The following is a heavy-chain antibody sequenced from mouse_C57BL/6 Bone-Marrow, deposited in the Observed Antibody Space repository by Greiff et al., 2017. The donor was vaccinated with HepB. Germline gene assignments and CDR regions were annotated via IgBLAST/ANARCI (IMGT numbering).Heavy chain of an antibody. J-gene: IGHJ4*01. Sequence: QVQLQQSGAELVRPGTSVKVSCKASGYAFTNYLIEWVKQRPGQGLEWIGVINPGSGGTNYNEKFKGKATLTADKSSSTAYMQLSSLTSEDSAVYFSARSSTTVVAFYAMDYWVKEPQSPSPQ. D-gene: IGHD1-1*01. V-gene: IGHV1-54*01. CDR1: GYAFTNYL. CDR2: INPGSGGT. CDR3: ARSSTTVVAFYAMDY.